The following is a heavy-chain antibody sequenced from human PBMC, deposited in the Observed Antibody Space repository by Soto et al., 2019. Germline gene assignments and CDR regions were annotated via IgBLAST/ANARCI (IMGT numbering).Heavy chain of an antibody. V-gene: IGHV4-34*02. CDR2: INHSGNT. Sequence: QVQLQQWGAGLLKPSETLSLTCAVYGGSFSGYYWTWIRQPPGKGLEWIGEINHSGNTNYNPSLKSRVTISVDTSKGQFSLKLTSVTAADTSVYYCARGLDDTRGSHFDGLHSFDYWAQGMLVTVSS. D-gene: IGHD1-26*01. CDR1: GGSFSGYY. CDR3: ARGLDDTRGSHFDGLHSFDY. J-gene: IGHJ4*02.